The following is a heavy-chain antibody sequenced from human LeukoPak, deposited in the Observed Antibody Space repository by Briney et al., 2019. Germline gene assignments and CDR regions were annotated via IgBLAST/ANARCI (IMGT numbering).Heavy chain of an antibody. D-gene: IGHD3-9*01. J-gene: IGHJ4*02. V-gene: IGHV3-23*01. CDR1: GFTFSSYA. CDR2: ISGSGGST. CDR3: ARGWYYDILTGYSLFDY. Sequence: GGSLRLSCAASGFTFSSYAMSWVRQAPGKGLEWVSAISGSGGSTYYADSVKGRFTISRDNSKNTLYLQMNSLRAEDTAVYYCARGWYYDILTGYSLFDYWGQGTLVTVSS.